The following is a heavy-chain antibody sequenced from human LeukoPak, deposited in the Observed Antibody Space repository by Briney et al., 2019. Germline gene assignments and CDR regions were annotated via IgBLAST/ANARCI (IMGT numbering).Heavy chain of an antibody. V-gene: IGHV3-53*01. CDR3: ARLAAASRMDV. CDR1: GFTVSSNY. CDR2: IYSGGST. D-gene: IGHD6-13*01. J-gene: IGHJ6*04. Sequence: GGSLRLSCAASGFTVSSNYVSWVRQAPGKGLEWVSVIYSGGSTYYADSVKGRFTISRDNSKNTLYLQMNSLRAEDTAVYYCARLAAASRMDVRGKGTTVTVSS.